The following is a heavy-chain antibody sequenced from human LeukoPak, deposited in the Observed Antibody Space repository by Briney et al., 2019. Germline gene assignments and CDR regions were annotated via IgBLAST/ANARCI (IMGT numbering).Heavy chain of an antibody. CDR1: GLTVSSNS. CDR3: AELGITMIGGV. D-gene: IGHD3-10*02. CDR2: ISSSGSTI. Sequence: GGSLRLSCAASGLTVSSNSMSWVRQAPGKGLEWVSYISSSGSTIYYADSVKGRFTISRDNAKNSLYLQMNSLRAEDTAVYYCAELGITMIGGVWGKGTTVTISS. J-gene: IGHJ6*04. V-gene: IGHV3-48*04.